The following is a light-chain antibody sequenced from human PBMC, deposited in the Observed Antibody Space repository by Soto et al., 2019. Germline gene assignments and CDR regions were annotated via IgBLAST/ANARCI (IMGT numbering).Light chain of an antibody. CDR2: EVS. CDR1: SSDVGGYNY. V-gene: IGLV2-14*01. CDR3: SSYTTSSTPVA. J-gene: IGLJ2*01. Sequence: QSALTQPASVSGSPGQSSTISCTGTSSDVGGYNYVSWYQQHPGKAPKLMIYEVSYRPSGVSNRFSGSKSGNTASLTISGLQAEDEADYYCSSYTTSSTPVAFGGGTKLTVL.